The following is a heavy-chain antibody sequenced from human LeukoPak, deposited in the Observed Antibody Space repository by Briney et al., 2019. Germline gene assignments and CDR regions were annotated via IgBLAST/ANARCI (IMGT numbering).Heavy chain of an antibody. Sequence: SETLSLTCNVSGGTFSSYYWSWIRQPPGKGLEWIGEINHSGSTNYNPSLKTRVTISVDTSKNQFSLKLSSVTAADTAVYYCARGRIPNPIHYYYGSGSYNLIDYWGQGTLVTGSS. D-gene: IGHD3-10*01. CDR1: GGTFSSYY. CDR2: INHSGST. V-gene: IGHV4-34*01. J-gene: IGHJ4*02. CDR3: ARGRIPNPIHYYYGSGSYNLIDY.